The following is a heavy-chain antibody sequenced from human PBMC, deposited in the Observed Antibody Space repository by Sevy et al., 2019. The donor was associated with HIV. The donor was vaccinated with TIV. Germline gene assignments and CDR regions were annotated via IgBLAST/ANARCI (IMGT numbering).Heavy chain of an antibody. D-gene: IGHD5-18*01. CDR2: ISYDATYK. Sequence: GGSLILSCAASGFIFSNYPIHWVCQAPGKGLEWVAVISYDATYKYYADSVKGRFTISRDNSKNTLYLQMNSLRAEDTAVYYCARGPIQLGAFDLWGQRTLVTVSS. J-gene: IGHJ3*01. CDR1: GFIFSNYP. V-gene: IGHV3-30*04. CDR3: ARGPIQLGAFDL.